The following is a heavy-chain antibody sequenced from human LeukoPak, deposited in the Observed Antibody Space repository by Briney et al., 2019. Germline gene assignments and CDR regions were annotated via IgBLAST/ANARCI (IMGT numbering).Heavy chain of an antibody. D-gene: IGHD3-10*01. CDR2: ISSSSSYI. Sequence: GGSLRLSCAASGFTFSSYSMNWVRQAPGKGLEWVSSISSSSSYIYYADSVKGQFTISRDNAKNSLYLQMNSLRAEDTAVYYCARVHYYGSGPLYYYYGMDVWGQGTTVTVSS. CDR1: GFTFSSYS. J-gene: IGHJ6*02. CDR3: ARVHYYGSGPLYYYYGMDV. V-gene: IGHV3-21*01.